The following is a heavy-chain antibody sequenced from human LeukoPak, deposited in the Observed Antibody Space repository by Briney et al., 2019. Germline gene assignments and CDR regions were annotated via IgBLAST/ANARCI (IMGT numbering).Heavy chain of an antibody. J-gene: IGHJ4*02. CDR2: INHSGST. CDR3: ARNKESNSWYPVFDY. D-gene: IGHD6-13*01. Sequence: SETLSLTCAVYGGSFSGYYWSWIRQPPGKGLEWIGEINHSGSTNYNPSLKSRVTISVDKSNNQFSLKLSSVTAADTAVYYCARNKESNSWYPVFDYWGQGTLVTVSS. CDR1: GGSFSGYY. V-gene: IGHV4-34*01.